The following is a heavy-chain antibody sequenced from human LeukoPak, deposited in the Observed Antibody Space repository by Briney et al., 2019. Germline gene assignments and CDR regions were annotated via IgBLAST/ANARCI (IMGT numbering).Heavy chain of an antibody. J-gene: IGHJ6*03. CDR3: ARVFGPELKEYQLLYYYYYYMDV. D-gene: IGHD2-2*01. CDR1: GGSFSGYY. CDR2: INQSGRT. V-gene: IGHV4-34*01. Sequence: SETLSLTCAAYGGSFSGYYWSWIRQPPGKGLEGIGEINQSGRTNYNPSLKRRVTISVDTSKNQFSMKMSSVNAADPAVYYCARVFGPELKEYQLLYYYYYYMDVWGKGTTVTVSS.